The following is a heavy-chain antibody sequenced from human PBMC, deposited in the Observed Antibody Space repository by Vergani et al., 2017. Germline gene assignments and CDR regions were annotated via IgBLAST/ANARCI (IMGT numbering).Heavy chain of an antibody. V-gene: IGHV4-31*03. CDR3: ATMAQRKVDP. Sequence: QVQLQESGPGLVKPSQTLSLTGTVSGCSISSGGYYWSWNRQHPGKGLEWIGYIYYSGSTYYNPSLKSRVTISVDTSKNQFSLKLSSVTAADTAVYYCATMAQRKVDPWGQGTLVTVSS. J-gene: IGHJ5*02. D-gene: IGHD5-24*01. CDR1: GCSISSGGYY. CDR2: IYYSGST.